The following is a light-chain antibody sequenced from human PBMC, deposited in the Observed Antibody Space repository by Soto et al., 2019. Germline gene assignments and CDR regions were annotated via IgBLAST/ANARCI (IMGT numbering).Light chain of an antibody. CDR1: QSVSSN. CDR3: QQRSNWPPRT. Sequence: EIVMTQSPATLSVSPGERATLSCRASQSVSSNLAWYQQKPGQAPRLLIYDASNRATGIPGRFSGSGSGTDFTLTISSLEPEDFAVYYCQQRSNWPPRTFGQGTKLEIK. J-gene: IGKJ2*01. V-gene: IGKV3-11*01. CDR2: DAS.